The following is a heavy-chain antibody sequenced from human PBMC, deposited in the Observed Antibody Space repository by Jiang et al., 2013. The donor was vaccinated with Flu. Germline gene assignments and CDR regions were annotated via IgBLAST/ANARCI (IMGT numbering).Heavy chain of an antibody. CDR2: TFYRSQWYY. CDR3: ARHYEMGLGYYFDY. CDR1: GDSVSSNRAA. J-gene: IGHJ4*02. Sequence: QTLSLTCAVSGDSVSSNRAAWNWIRQSPSRGLEWLGRTFYRSQWYYDYAPTVKSRIIINPDTSKNQFSLQLTSLTPDDTAVYFCARHYEMGLGYYFDYWGPGTLVTVSS. D-gene: IGHD3-3*01. V-gene: IGHV6-1*01.